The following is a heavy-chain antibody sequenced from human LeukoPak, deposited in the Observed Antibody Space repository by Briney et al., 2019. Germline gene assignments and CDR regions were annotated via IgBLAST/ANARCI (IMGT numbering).Heavy chain of an antibody. CDR2: ISTDGYTT. D-gene: IGHD2-15*01. CDR1: GLAFSAYK. J-gene: IGHJ4*02. Sequence: GGSLRLSCAASGLAFSAYKMHWVRQAPRKGLVWVSRISTDGYTTDYADFVQGRFTASRDNTKNTWSLEMNSLRAEDTAVYYCVVGGSPGCWGQGTLVTVSS. V-gene: IGHV3-74*01. CDR3: VVGGSPGC.